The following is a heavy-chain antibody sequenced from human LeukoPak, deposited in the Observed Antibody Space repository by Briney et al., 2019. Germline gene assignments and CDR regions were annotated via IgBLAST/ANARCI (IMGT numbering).Heavy chain of an antibody. CDR2: ISADNGNT. Sequence: GASVKVSCKASVYTLTHYGISWLRPATSQGLEWMGWISADNGNTNCAQKLQGRVAMTTDTSTSTAYMDLRTLRSDATAVYCCARDFQGSGSYYSVYWGQGTLVTVSS. J-gene: IGHJ4*02. CDR1: VYTLTHYG. CDR3: ARDFQGSGSYYSVY. D-gene: IGHD3-10*01. V-gene: IGHV1-18*01.